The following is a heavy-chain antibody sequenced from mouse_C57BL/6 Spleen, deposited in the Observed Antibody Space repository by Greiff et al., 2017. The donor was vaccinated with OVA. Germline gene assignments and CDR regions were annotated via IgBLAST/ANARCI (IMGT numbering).Heavy chain of an antibody. CDR3: ARHGGYDVLWYFDV. J-gene: IGHJ1*03. CDR2: ISSGGSYT. D-gene: IGHD2-2*01. CDR1: GFTFSSYG. Sequence: DVMLVESGGDLVKPGGSLKLSCAASGFTFSSYGMSWVRQTPDKRLEWVATISSGGSYTYYPDSVKGRFTISRDNAKNTLYLQMSSLKSEDTAMYYCARHGGYDVLWYFDVWGTGTTVTVSS. V-gene: IGHV5-6*02.